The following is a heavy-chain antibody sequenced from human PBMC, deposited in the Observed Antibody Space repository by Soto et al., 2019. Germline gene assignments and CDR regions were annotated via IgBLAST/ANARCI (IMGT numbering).Heavy chain of an antibody. CDR2: INSRAGTT. V-gene: IGHV3-23*01. D-gene: IGHD2-2*01. CDR3: AKDRSSTSCYAFDY. J-gene: IGHJ4*02. Sequence: GGSLRLSCAASGFTFSSFSMSWVRQAPGKGLEWVSGINSRAGTTYYADSVKGRFTISRDNSKNTLYLQMNSLTAEDTAVYYCAKDRSSTSCYAFDYWGRGTLVTVSS. CDR1: GFTFSSFS.